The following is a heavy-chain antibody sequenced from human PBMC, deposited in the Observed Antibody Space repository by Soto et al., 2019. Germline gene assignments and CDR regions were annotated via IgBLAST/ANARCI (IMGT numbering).Heavy chain of an antibody. CDR1: GGSISNYY. Sequence: SETLSLTCTVSGGSISNYYWTWIRQPPGKGLEWIGYIYYSGSTNYNPSLKSRVIISVDTSKNQFSLKLSSVTAADTAVYYCAREGLTGTIGLYYYYGMDVWGQGTTVTVSS. D-gene: IGHD1-7*01. CDR2: IYYSGST. V-gene: IGHV4-59*01. CDR3: AREGLTGTIGLYYYYGMDV. J-gene: IGHJ6*02.